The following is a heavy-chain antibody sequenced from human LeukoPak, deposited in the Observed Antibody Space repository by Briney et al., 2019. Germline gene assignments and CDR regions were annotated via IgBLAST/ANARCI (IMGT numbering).Heavy chain of an antibody. J-gene: IGHJ4*02. Sequence: SETLSLTCTVSGGSISSYYWSWIRQPPGKGLEWIGSIYHSGSTYYNPSLKSRVTISVDTSKNQFSLKLSSVTAADTAVYYCARQYCSGGSCYIGYWGQGTLVTVSS. D-gene: IGHD2-15*01. CDR3: ARQYCSGGSCYIGY. CDR2: IYHSGST. CDR1: GGSISSYY. V-gene: IGHV4-59*08.